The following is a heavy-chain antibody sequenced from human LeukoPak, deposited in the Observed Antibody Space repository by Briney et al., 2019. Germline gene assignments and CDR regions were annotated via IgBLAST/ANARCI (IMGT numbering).Heavy chain of an antibody. V-gene: IGHV4-59*01. CDR3: AREGPTGDSSGYYWYAFDI. CDR2: IYSSGTT. CDR1: GGSISGYY. J-gene: IGHJ3*02. Sequence: PSETLSLTCTVSGGSISGYYWSWIRQPPGKGLEWIGYIYSSGTTNYNPSLKSQNTISLDTSKNQFSLKLSSVTAADTAVYYCAREGPTGDSSGYYWYAFDIWGQGKMVTVSS. D-gene: IGHD3-22*01.